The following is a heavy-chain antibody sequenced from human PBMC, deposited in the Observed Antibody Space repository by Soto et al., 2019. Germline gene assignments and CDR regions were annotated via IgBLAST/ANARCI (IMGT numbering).Heavy chain of an antibody. CDR2: IYWDDDK. CDR3: AHTVRLDYSGFAFDI. CDR1: GFSLSTSGVG. D-gene: IGHD3-16*01. Sequence: SGPTLVNPTQTLTLTCTFSGFSLSTSGVGVGWIRQPPGKALEWLALIYWDDDKRYSPSLKSRLTITKDTSKNQVVLTMTNMDPVDTATYYCAHTVRLDYSGFAFDIWGQGTIVTVSS. V-gene: IGHV2-5*02. J-gene: IGHJ3*02.